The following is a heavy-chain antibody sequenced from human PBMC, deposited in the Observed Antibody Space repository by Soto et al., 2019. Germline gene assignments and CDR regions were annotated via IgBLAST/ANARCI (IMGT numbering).Heavy chain of an antibody. CDR3: AKDSGGPGTDYYYGMDV. D-gene: IGHD3-10*01. V-gene: IGHV3-30*18. Sequence: GGSLRLSCAASGFTFCSYGMHWVRQAPGKGLEWVAVISYDGSNKYYADSVKGRFTISRDNSKNTLYLQMNSLRAEDTAVYYCAKDSGGPGTDYYYGMDVWGQGTTVTVSS. CDR1: GFTFCSYG. J-gene: IGHJ6*02. CDR2: ISYDGSNK.